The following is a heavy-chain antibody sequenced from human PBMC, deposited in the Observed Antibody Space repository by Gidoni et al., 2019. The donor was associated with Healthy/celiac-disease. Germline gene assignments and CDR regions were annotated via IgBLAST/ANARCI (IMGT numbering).Heavy chain of an antibody. J-gene: IGHJ6*02. Sequence: EVQLVESGGGLVQPGGSLRLSCAASGFPFSSYWMSWVRQAPGKGLEWVANIKQDGSEKYYVDSVKGRCTISRDNAKNSLYLQMNSLRAEDTAVYYCASSPYYYYGMDVWGQGTTVTVSS. V-gene: IGHV3-7*01. CDR1: GFPFSSYW. CDR2: IKQDGSEK. CDR3: ASSPYYYYGMDV.